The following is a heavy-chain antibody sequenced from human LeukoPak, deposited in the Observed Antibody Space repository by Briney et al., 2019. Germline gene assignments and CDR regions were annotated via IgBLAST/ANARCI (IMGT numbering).Heavy chain of an antibody. CDR3: AKDSRSGAVAGSLDY. CDR1: GFTFSNFA. J-gene: IGHJ4*02. CDR2: ITGSGGNT. V-gene: IGHV3-23*01. D-gene: IGHD6-19*01. Sequence: GGSLRLSCAASGFTFSNFAMSWVRQAPGKGLEWVSGITGSGGNTYYADSVKGRFTISRDNSKNTLYLQMNSLRAEDTAVYYCAKDSRSGAVAGSLDYWGQGTLVTAST.